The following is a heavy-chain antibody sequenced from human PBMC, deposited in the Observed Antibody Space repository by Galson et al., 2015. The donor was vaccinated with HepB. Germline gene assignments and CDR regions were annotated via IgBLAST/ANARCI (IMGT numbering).Heavy chain of an antibody. CDR3: ARSPPLDSHNTGWNVFGY. D-gene: IGHD1-1*01. Sequence: SVKVSCKASGGTFSSYAINWVRQAPGQGLEWMGGIIPIFGTANYAQKFQGRVTITADESTSTAYMELSSLRSEDTAVYYCARSPPLDSHNTGWNVFGYWGQGTLVTVSS. CDR2: IIPIFGTA. CDR1: GGTFSSYA. V-gene: IGHV1-69*13. J-gene: IGHJ4*02.